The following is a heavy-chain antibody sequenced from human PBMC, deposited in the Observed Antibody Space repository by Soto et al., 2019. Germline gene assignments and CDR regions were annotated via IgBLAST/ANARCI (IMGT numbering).Heavy chain of an antibody. D-gene: IGHD2-8*01. J-gene: IGHJ5*02. CDR3: ARAGPSSTVYALIVHWFEP. CDR1: GYTFSDYA. CDR2: ISAYNGNT. V-gene: IGHV1-18*04. Sequence: GASVKVSCKASGYTFSDYAVTWVRQAPGQGLEWMGWISAYNGNTKYAQKFQGRVSMTTDTATNKAHMELRTLGSDDTAVYYCARAGPSSTVYALIVHWFEPWGQGTMVTVSS.